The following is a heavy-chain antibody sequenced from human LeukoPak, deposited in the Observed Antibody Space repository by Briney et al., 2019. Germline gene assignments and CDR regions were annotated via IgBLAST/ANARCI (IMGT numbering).Heavy chain of an antibody. CDR1: GYTFTCYY. CDR2: INPNSGGT. CDR3: ARKEGHSSRWYEENWFDP. V-gene: IGHV1-2*02. J-gene: IGHJ5*02. Sequence: ASVKVXCKASGYTFTCYYMHWVRQAPGQGLEWRGWINPNSGGTNYAQKFQGRVTITRDTSIRTAYMEMSRLRYEDTAVYYCARKEGHSSRWYEENWFDPWGQGTLVTVSS. D-gene: IGHD6-19*01.